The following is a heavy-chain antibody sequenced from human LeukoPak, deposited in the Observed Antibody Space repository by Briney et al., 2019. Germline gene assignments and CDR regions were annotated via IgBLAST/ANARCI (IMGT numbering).Heavy chain of an antibody. V-gene: IGHV3-30*02. D-gene: IGHD6-13*01. Sequence: PGGSLRLSCAASGFTFSSYGTHWVRQAPGKGLEWVAFIRYDGSNKYYADSVKGRFTISRDNSKNTLYLQMNSLRAEDTAVYYCAKLIAAAGTQGDYFDYWGQGTLVTVSS. CDR2: IRYDGSNK. J-gene: IGHJ4*02. CDR3: AKLIAAAGTQGDYFDY. CDR1: GFTFSSYG.